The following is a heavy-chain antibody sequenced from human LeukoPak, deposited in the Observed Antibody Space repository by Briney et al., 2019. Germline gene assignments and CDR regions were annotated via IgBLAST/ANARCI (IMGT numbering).Heavy chain of an antibody. CDR1: GGSISSYY. V-gene: IGHV4-59*01. CDR3: ARGVRGDDYVWGSYRPQLDY. D-gene: IGHD3-16*02. CDR2: IYYSGST. J-gene: IGHJ4*02. Sequence: SETLSLTCTVSGGSISSYYWSWIRQPPGKGLEWIGYIYYSGSTNYNPSLKSRVTISVDTSKNQFSLKLSSVTAADTAVYYCARGVRGDDYVWGSYRPQLDYWGQGTLVTVSS.